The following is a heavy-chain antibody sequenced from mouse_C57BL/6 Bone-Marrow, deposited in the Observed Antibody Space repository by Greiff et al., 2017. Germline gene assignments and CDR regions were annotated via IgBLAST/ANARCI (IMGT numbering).Heavy chain of an antibody. J-gene: IGHJ4*01. V-gene: IGHV8-8*01. CDR2: IWWDDDK. CDR3: ARIEDYYGGPYYAMGY. CDR1: GFSLSTFGMG. D-gene: IGHD1-1*02. Sequence: QVTLKESGPGILQPSQTLSLTCSFSGFSLSTFGMGVGWIRQPSGKGLEWLAHIWWDDDKYYNPALKSRLTISKDTSKNQVFLKIANVDTADTATYYCARIEDYYGGPYYAMGYWGQGNSVTVSS.